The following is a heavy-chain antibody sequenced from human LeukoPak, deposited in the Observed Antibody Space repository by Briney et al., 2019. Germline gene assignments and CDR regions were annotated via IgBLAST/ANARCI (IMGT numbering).Heavy chain of an antibody. D-gene: IGHD1-26*01. CDR2: INPNSGGT. V-gene: IGHV1-2*02. Sequence: ASVKVSCKASGYTFTGYYMHWVRQAPGQGLEWMGWINPNSGGTNYAQKFQGRVTMTRDTSISTAYMELSRLRSDVTAVYYCARVRLGELLEDYWGQGTLVTVSS. J-gene: IGHJ4*02. CDR3: ARVRLGELLEDY. CDR1: GYTFTGYY.